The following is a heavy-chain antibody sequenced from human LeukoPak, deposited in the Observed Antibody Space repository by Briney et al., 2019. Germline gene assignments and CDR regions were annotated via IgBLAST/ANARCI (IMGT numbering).Heavy chain of an antibody. V-gene: IGHV3-9*01. D-gene: IGHD6-19*01. CDR1: GFTFDDYA. CDR3: AKGKTGIAVAGTVDY. J-gene: IGHJ4*02. Sequence: PGGSLRLSCAASGFTFDDYAMHWVRQAPGEGLEGVSGISWDSGSIGYAESVKGRLTTSRDDAKNSLYLQMNSLRAEDTALYYCAKGKTGIAVAGTVDYWGQGTLVTVSS. CDR2: ISWDSGSI.